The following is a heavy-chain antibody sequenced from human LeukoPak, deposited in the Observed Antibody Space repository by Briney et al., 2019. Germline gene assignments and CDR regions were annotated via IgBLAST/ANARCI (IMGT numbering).Heavy chain of an antibody. CDR1: VFIFSSHS. CDR2: ISSSSTSI. CDR3: ARHLSSGGNY. V-gene: IGHV3-48*02. D-gene: IGHD6-19*01. J-gene: IGHJ4*02. Sequence: GGALRLSCAASVFIFSSHSMNRVRPSPGKGLERVSYISSSSTSIYYADSVKGRFTISRDNAKNTLSLQMNSLRDEDTAVYYCARHLSSGGNYWGQGTLVTVSS.